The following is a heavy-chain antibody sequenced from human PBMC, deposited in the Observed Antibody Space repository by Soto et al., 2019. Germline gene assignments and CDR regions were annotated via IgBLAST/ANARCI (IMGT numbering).Heavy chain of an antibody. CDR1: GDSVSSNSAA. V-gene: IGHV6-1*01. Sequence: SQTLSLTCAISGDSVSSNSAAWNWIRQSPSRGLEWLGRTYYRSKWYNDYAVSVKSRITINPDTSKNQFSLQLNSVTPEDTAVYYCARASYSRTYSSSWYGYYYYYMDVWGKGTTVTVSS. CDR2: TYYRSKWYN. CDR3: ARASYSRTYSSSWYGYYYYYMDV. D-gene: IGHD6-13*01. J-gene: IGHJ6*03.